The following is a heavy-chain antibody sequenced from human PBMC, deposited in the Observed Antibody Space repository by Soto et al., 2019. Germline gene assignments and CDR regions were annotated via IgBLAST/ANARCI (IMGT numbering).Heavy chain of an antibody. V-gene: IGHV4-31*03. D-gene: IGHD6-13*01. Sequence: SETLSLTCTVSGGSISSGGYYWSWIRQHPGKGLEWIGYIYYSGSTYYNPSLKSRVTISVDTSKNQFSLKLSSVTAADTAVYYCAVYPEDEGAAAGSDYWGQGTLVTVSS. CDR1: GGSISSGGYY. J-gene: IGHJ4*02. CDR3: AVYPEDEGAAAGSDY. CDR2: IYYSGST.